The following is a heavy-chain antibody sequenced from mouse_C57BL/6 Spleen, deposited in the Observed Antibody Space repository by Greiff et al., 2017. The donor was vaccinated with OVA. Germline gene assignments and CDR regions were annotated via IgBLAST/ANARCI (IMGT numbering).Heavy chain of an antibody. Sequence: EVKLMESGEGLVKPGGSLKLSCAASGFTFSSYAMSWVRQTPEKRLEWVAYISSGGDYIYYADTVKGRFTISRDNARNTLYLQMSSLKSEDTAMYYCTRCLDGSGPFAYWGQGTLVTVSA. CDR1: GFTFSSYA. CDR2: ISSGGDYI. CDR3: TRCLDGSGPFAY. D-gene: IGHD3-2*02. V-gene: IGHV5-9-1*02. J-gene: IGHJ3*01.